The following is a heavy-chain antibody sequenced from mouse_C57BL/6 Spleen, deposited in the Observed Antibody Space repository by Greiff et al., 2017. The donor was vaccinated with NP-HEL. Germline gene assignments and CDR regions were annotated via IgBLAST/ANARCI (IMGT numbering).Heavy chain of an antibody. Sequence: QVQLQQPGAELVKPGASVKMSCKASGYTFTSYWITWVKQRPGQGLEWIGDIYPGSGSTNYNEKFKSKATLTVDTSSSTAYMQVSSLTSEDSAVYYCARGGSNPAWFAYWGQGTLVTVSA. CDR1: GYTFTSYW. V-gene: IGHV1-55*01. J-gene: IGHJ3*01. CDR2: IYPGSGST. D-gene: IGHD2-5*01. CDR3: ARGGSNPAWFAY.